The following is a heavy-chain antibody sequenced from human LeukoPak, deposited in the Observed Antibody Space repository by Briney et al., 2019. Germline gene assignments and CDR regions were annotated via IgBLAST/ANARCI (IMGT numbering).Heavy chain of an antibody. V-gene: IGHV1-2*02. CDR1: GYRFTGYY. Sequence: ASVKVSCKTSGYRFTGYYLHWVRQAPGQGLEWMGWMNPKSGATDYARKFQGRVTMTRDTSTSTVYMELSSLRSEDTAVYYCAREIGPIQLHLWGSAFDSWGQGTLVTVSS. D-gene: IGHD5-18*01. CDR3: AREIGPIQLHLWGSAFDS. J-gene: IGHJ4*02. CDR2: MNPKSGAT.